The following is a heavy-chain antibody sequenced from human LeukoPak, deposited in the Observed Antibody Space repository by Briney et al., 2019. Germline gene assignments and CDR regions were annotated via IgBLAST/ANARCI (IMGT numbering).Heavy chain of an antibody. D-gene: IGHD1-26*01. Sequence: PSETLSLTCAVSGDSIGDYYWSWVRQPPGKGLVWVSPINSDGSSTSYADSVKGRFTISRDNAKNTLSLQMNSLRAEDTAVYYCARVGGSYAFDIWGQGTMVIVSS. V-gene: IGHV3-74*01. CDR3: ARVGGSYAFDI. J-gene: IGHJ3*02. CDR2: INSDGSST. CDR1: GDSIGDYY.